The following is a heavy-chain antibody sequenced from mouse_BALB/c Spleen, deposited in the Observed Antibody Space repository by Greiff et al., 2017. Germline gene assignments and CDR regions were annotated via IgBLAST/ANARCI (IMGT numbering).Heavy chain of an antibody. D-gene: IGHD2-4*01. J-gene: IGHJ4*01. CDR1: GFNIKDTY. CDR3: ARPGLRQGGYYAMDY. Sequence: VHVKQSGAELVKPGASVKLSCTASGFNIKDTYMHWVKQRPEQGLEWIGRIDPANGNTKYDPKFQGKATITADTSSNTAYLQLSSLTSEDTAVYYCARPGLRQGGYYAMDYWGQGTSVTVSS. V-gene: IGHV14-3*02. CDR2: IDPANGNT.